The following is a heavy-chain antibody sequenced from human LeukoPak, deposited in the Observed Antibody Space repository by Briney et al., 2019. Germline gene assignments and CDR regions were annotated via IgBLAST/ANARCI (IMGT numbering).Heavy chain of an antibody. CDR1: GFTLGDYA. V-gene: IGHV3-49*03. D-gene: IGHD3-22*01. CDR3: TRDLQSDSSGYYLGRY. Sequence: GGSLRLSCTAPGFTLGDYAMSWFGQGPGKGWEWVGFIRSKVYGGTKEYAGAVKGRFTISKDEPNSVAYLQMTSLTTEDTAVYYCTRDLQSDSSGYYLGRYWGQGTLVTVSS. CDR2: IRSKVYGGTK. J-gene: IGHJ4*02.